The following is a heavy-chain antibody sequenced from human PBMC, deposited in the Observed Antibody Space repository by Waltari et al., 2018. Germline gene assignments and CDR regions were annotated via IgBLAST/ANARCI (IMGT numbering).Heavy chain of an antibody. CDR1: GFTFISYA. CDR2: ISGSGGST. D-gene: IGHD2-2*01. CDR3: AKTYCSSTSCYSLSYFDY. J-gene: IGHJ4*02. V-gene: IGHV3-23*01. Sequence: EVQLLESGGGLVQPGGSLRLSCAASGFTFISYAMSWVREGPATGLEWVSAISGSGGSTYYADSVKGRFTISRDNSKNTLYLQMNSLRAEDTAVYYCAKTYCSSTSCYSLSYFDYWGQGTLVTVSS.